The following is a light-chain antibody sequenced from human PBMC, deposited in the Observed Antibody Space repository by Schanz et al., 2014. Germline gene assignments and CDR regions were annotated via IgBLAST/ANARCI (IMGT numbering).Light chain of an antibody. Sequence: EIVMTQSPATLSVSPGERATLSCRASQSVSSNLAWYQQKPGQAPRLLIYGASTRATGIPARFSGSGSGTEFTLTINSLQPDDFATYYCQQYSSYWAFGQGTKVEIK. CDR1: QSVSSN. CDR2: GAS. V-gene: IGKV3-15*01. J-gene: IGKJ1*01. CDR3: QQYSSYWA.